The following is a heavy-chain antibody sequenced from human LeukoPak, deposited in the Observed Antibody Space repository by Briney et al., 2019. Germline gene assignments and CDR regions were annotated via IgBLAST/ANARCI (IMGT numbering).Heavy chain of an antibody. CDR2: IYYSGST. V-gene: IGHV4-59*01. CDR3: ARLKWFGDAGDAFDI. D-gene: IGHD3-10*01. CDR1: GGSISSYY. J-gene: IGHJ3*02. Sequence: SETLSLTCTVSGGSISSYYWSWIRQPPGKGLEWIGYIYYSGSTNYNPSLKSRVTISVDTSKNQFSLKLSSVTAADTAVYYCARLKWFGDAGDAFDIWGQGTMVTVSS.